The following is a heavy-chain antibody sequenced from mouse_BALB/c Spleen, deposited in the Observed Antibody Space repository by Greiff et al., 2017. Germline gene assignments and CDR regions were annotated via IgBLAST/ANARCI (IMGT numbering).Heavy chain of an antibody. J-gene: IGHJ4*01. V-gene: IGHV7-3*02. Sequence: EVQGVESGGGLVQPGGSLRLSCATSGFTFTDYYMSWVRQPPGKALEWLGFIRNKANGYTTEYSASVKGRFTISRDNSQSILYLQMNTLIAEDSATYYCARGPSGYYYGSSYAMDYWGQGTSVTVSA. CDR2: IRNKANGYTT. CDR3: ARGPSGYYYGSSYAMDY. D-gene: IGHD1-1*01. CDR1: GFTFTDYY.